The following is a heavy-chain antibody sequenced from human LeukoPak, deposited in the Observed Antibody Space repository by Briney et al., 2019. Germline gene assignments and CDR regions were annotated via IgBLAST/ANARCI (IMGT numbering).Heavy chain of an antibody. Sequence: EASETLSLTCTVSGDSISTSNSYWGWIRQPPGKGLEWIGSIYYSGSTYYNPSLKSRVTISVDTSKNQFSLKLSSVTAADTAVYYCASRTYYYDSSGYYSFDYWGQGTLVTVSS. D-gene: IGHD3-22*01. CDR2: IYYSGST. V-gene: IGHV4-39*01. CDR1: GDSISTSNSY. CDR3: ASRTYYYDSSGYYSFDY. J-gene: IGHJ4*02.